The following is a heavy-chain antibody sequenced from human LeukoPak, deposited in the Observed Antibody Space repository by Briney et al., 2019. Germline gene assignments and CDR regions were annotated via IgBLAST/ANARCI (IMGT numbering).Heavy chain of an antibody. CDR1: GDSVSSNRAG. CDR2: TYYRSKWYD. V-gene: IGHV6-1*01. CDR3: ARGDWISGFDP. J-gene: IGHJ5*02. D-gene: IGHD3/OR15-3a*01. Sequence: SQTLSLTCAISGDSVSSNRAGWNWIRQSPPRGLEWLGRTYYRSKWYDGYAVSVKSRITINPDTSKNQFSLQLNSVTPEDTAVYYCARGDWISGFDPWGQGTLVTVSS.